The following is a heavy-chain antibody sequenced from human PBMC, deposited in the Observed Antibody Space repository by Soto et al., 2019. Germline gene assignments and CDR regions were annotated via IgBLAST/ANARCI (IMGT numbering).Heavy chain of an antibody. CDR3: ARDGDYFGSGSPPLLSK. CDR1: GGSISGGGYY. V-gene: IGHV4-31*03. J-gene: IGHJ4*02. D-gene: IGHD3-10*01. Sequence: TLSLTCTVSGGSISGGGYYWSWIRQHPGKGLEWIGYIFYSGSTYYNPSLKSRVTISIDTSKNQFSLKLTSVTAADTAVYYCARDGDYFGSGSPPLLSKWGQGTLVTVSS. CDR2: IFYSGST.